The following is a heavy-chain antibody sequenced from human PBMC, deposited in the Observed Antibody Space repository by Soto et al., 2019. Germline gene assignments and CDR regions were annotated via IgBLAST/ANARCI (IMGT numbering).Heavy chain of an antibody. CDR2: ITSNGGRT. D-gene: IGHD2-15*01. CDR1: GVTFSNYA. CDR3: AREACTGGSCFYFGPVY. J-gene: IGHJ4*02. Sequence: GGSLRLSCAASGVTFSNYAMSWVRQAPGKGLEWVSGITSNGGRTYYADSVKGRFTISRDNSKNTLYLQMNSLRAEDTALYYCAREACTGGSCFYFGPVYWGQGTLVTVYS. V-gene: IGHV3-23*01.